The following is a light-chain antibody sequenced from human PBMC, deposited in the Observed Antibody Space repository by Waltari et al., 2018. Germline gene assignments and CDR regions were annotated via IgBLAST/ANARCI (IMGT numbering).Light chain of an antibody. CDR3: SSYTSSSSFV. Sequence: QSALTQPASVSGSPGQSITISCTGTSSDVGNSKYVSWYQQKPGKAPKLMIYDVSNRPSGVSYRFSGSKSGNTASLTISGLQAEDEADYYCSSYTSSSSFVFGSGTTVTVL. J-gene: IGLJ1*01. V-gene: IGLV2-14*03. CDR1: SSDVGNSKY. CDR2: DVS.